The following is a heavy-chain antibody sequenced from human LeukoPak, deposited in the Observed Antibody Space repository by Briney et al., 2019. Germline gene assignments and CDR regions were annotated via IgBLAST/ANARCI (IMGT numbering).Heavy chain of an antibody. D-gene: IGHD3-22*01. CDR3: ATNLKGYYYDSSLDY. CDR1: GYTFISYY. J-gene: IGHJ4*02. Sequence: ASVKVSCKASGYTFISYYMHWVRQAPGQGLEWMGIINPSGGSTSYAQKFQGRVTMTRDTSTSTVYMELSSLRSEDTAVYYCATNLKGYYYDSSLDYWGQGTLVTVSS. CDR2: INPSGGST. V-gene: IGHV1-46*01.